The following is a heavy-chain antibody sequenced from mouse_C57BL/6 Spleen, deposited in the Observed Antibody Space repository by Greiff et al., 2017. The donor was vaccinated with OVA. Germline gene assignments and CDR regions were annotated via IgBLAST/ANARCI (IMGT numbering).Heavy chain of an antibody. V-gene: IGHV5-4*01. Sequence: EVQLVESGGGLVKPGGSLKLSCAASGFTFSSYAMSWVRQTPEKRLEWVATISDGGSYTYYPDNVKGRFTISRDNAKNNLYLQMSHLKSEDTAMYYCARDNYGIVFDYWGQGTTLTVSS. CDR1: GFTFSSYA. D-gene: IGHD1-1*01. CDR3: ARDNYGIVFDY. CDR2: ISDGGSYT. J-gene: IGHJ2*01.